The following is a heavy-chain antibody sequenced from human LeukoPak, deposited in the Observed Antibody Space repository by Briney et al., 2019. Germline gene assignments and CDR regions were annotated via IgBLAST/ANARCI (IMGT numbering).Heavy chain of an antibody. J-gene: IGHJ4*02. V-gene: IGHV3-74*01. CDR1: GFTASNSW. D-gene: IGHD7-27*01. Sequence: PGGSLRLSCAASGFTASNSWMFWVRQAPGKGLMYVSEINNDGNRIRYVDFVKGRFTISRDGAKNTLFLQMNSLRDDDTAMYYCARGGLPGGFDYWGQGILVTVSS. CDR2: INNDGNRI. CDR3: ARGGLPGGFDY.